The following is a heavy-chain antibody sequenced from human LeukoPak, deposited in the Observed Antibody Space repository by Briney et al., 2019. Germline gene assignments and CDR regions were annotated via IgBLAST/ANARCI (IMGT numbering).Heavy chain of an antibody. D-gene: IGHD2-15*01. V-gene: IGHV4-59*08. Sequence: SETLSLTCTLSGGSIGSYYWTWIRQPPGKGLEWIGHMHYSGSTYYNPSLQSRLTMSVDTSENQFSLRLDSVTAADTAFDYCARLAPHCSGGTCYSGFYYYMDVWGKGTTVTVSS. CDR1: GGSIGSYY. CDR3: ARLAPHCSGGTCYSGFYYYMDV. CDR2: MHYSGST. J-gene: IGHJ6*03.